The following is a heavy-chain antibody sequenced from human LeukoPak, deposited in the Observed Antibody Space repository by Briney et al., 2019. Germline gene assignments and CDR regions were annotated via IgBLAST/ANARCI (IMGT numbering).Heavy chain of an antibody. CDR1: GFTFSSYA. Sequence: PGGSLRLSCAASGFTFSSYAMHWVRQAPGKGLEWVAVISYDGSNKYYADSVKGRFTISRDNSKNTLYLQMNSLRAEDTAVYYCAKDPYGSGSAQVGDPPVSWGQGTLVTVSS. J-gene: IGHJ4*02. D-gene: IGHD3-10*01. CDR2: ISYDGSNK. CDR3: AKDPYGSGSAQVGDPPVS. V-gene: IGHV3-30*04.